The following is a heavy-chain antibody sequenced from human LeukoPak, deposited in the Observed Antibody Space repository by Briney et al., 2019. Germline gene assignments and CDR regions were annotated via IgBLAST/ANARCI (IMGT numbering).Heavy chain of an antibody. Sequence: GGSLRLSCAASGFTFSSYGMHWVRQAPGKGLEWVAFIRYDGSNKYYADSVKGRFTISRDNSKNTLYLQMNSLRAEDTAVYYCAKSMGGIIVVVPAAIRGAFDIWGQGTMVTVSS. J-gene: IGHJ3*02. CDR2: IRYDGSNK. D-gene: IGHD2-2*02. CDR3: AKSMGGIIVVVPAAIRGAFDI. CDR1: GFTFSSYG. V-gene: IGHV3-30*02.